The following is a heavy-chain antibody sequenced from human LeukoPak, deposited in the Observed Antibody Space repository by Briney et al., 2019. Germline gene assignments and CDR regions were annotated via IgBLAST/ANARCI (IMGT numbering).Heavy chain of an antibody. V-gene: IGHV4-38-2*02. J-gene: IGHJ5*02. Sequence: TSETLSLTCTVSGYSISSGYYWGWIRQPPGKGLEWIGSIYHSGSTYYNPSLKSRVTISVDTSKNQFSLKLSSVTAADTAVYYCARGISAAYYGSGSYYKSRGPHNWFDPWGQGTLVTVSS. CDR3: ARGISAAYYGSGSYYKSRGPHNWFDP. CDR1: GYSISSGYY. CDR2: IYHSGST. D-gene: IGHD3-10*01.